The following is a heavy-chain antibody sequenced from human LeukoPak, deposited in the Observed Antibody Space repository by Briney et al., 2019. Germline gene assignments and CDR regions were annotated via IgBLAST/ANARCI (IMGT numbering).Heavy chain of an antibody. D-gene: IGHD6-19*01. V-gene: IGHV3-21*01. Sequence: GGSLRLSCAASGFTFSSYSMNWVRQAPGKGLEWVSSISSSSSYIYYADSVKGRFTISRDNAKNSLYLQMNSLRAEDTAVYYCARDLAVAVVYGMDVWGQGTTVTVSS. CDR1: GFTFSSYS. CDR3: ARDLAVAVVYGMDV. CDR2: ISSSSSYI. J-gene: IGHJ6*02.